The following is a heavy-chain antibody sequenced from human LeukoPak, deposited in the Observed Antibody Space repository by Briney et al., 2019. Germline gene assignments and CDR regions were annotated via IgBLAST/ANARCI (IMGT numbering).Heavy chain of an antibody. CDR2: INPNSGGT. D-gene: IGHD6-19*01. CDR1: GYTFTGYY. Sequence: GASVKVSCKASGYTFTGYYMHWVRQAPGQGLEWMGWINPNSGGTNYAQKFQGRVTMTRDTSISTAYKELSRLRSDDTAVYYCARKSYSSGWLPTDYWGQGTLVTVSS. CDR3: ARKSYSSGWLPTDY. J-gene: IGHJ4*02. V-gene: IGHV1-2*02.